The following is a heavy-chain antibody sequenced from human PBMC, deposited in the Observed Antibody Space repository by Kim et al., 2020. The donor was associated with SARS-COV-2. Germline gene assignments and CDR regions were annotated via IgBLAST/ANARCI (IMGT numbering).Heavy chain of an antibody. CDR2: IIPIFGTA. CDR3: ARERGEGQQQWRGPNWFDP. D-gene: IGHD6-19*01. CDR1: GGTFSSYA. J-gene: IGHJ5*02. Sequence: SVKVSCKASGGTFSSYAISWVRQAPGQGLEWMGGIIPIFGTANYAQKLQGRVTITADESTSTAYMELSSLRSEDTAVYYCARERGEGQQQWRGPNWFDPWGQGTLVTVSS. V-gene: IGHV1-69*13.